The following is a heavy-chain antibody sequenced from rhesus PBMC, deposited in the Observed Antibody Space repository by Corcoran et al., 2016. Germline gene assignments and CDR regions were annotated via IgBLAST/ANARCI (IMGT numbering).Heavy chain of an antibody. D-gene: IGHD6-13*01. V-gene: IGHV4-169*01. CDR2: IYGSGNRP. CDR3: AIIAAGYGLDS. CDR1: GGSISSSY. J-gene: IGHJ6*01. Sequence: QLQLQESGPGLVTPSETLSVTCAVSGGSISSSYWSWIRQAPGKGLEGIGYIYGSGNRPNYNPPLKSRVTRSVDTTKNQLSLKLSSVTAADTAVYYCAIIAAGYGLDSWGQGVVVTVSS.